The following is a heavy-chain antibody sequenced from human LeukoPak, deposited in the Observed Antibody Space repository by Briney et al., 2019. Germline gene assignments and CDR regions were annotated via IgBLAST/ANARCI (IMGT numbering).Heavy chain of an antibody. D-gene: IGHD2-15*01. V-gene: IGHV4-39*01. J-gene: IGHJ4*02. Sequence: SETLSLTCSVSGGSISSSSYYWGWIRQPPGKGLEWIGSIYYSGRTYYNPSLKSRVTISVDTSKNQFSLKLSSVTAADTAVYYCARTIVVVVGATFDYWGQGTLVTVSS. CDR1: GGSISSSSYY. CDR3: ARTIVVVVGATFDY. CDR2: IYYSGRT.